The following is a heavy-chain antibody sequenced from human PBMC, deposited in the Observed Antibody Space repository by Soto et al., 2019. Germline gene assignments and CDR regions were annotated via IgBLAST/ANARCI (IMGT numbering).Heavy chain of an antibody. V-gene: IGHV3-23*01. CDR2: ISGTASRT. Sequence: GGSLSLSSAGSGFTPTTTPVSWVRQPPGKGLEWVTTISGTASRTYYVDSVKGRFFISRDNSKNTVTLQMNNLTLDDTAVYYCATSFRYFDNWGQGTRVTVSS. CDR3: ATSFRYFDN. CDR1: GFTPTTTP. J-gene: IGHJ4*02. D-gene: IGHD3-9*01.